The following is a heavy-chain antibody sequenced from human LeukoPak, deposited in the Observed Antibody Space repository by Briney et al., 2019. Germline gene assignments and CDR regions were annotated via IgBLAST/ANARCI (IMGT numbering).Heavy chain of an antibody. D-gene: IGHD5-24*01. CDR2: ISYDGNNK. CDR3: ARTQGMATIIPPDY. Sequence: GGSLRLSRAASGFTFSSYAMGWVRQAPGKGLEWVARISYDGNNKYYTDSVKGRFTISRDSSRNTLNLQMNSLKPEDTAIYYCARTQGMATIIPPDYWGQGTLVTVSS. V-gene: IGHV3-30*03. CDR1: GFTFSSYA. J-gene: IGHJ4*02.